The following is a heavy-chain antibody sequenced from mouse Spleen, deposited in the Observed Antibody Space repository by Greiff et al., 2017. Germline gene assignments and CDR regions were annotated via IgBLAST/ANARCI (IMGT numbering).Heavy chain of an antibody. CDR1: GYSFTSYY. CDR3: AREGYGSSYVAY. V-gene: IGHV1-66*01. Sequence: QVQLQQSGPELVKPGASVKISCKASGYSFTSYYIHWVKQRPGQGLEWIGWIYPGSGNTKYNEKFKGKATLTADTSSSTAYMQLSSLTSEDSAVYYCAREGYGSSYVAYWGQGTLVTVSA. J-gene: IGHJ3*01. D-gene: IGHD1-1*01. CDR2: IYPGSGNT.